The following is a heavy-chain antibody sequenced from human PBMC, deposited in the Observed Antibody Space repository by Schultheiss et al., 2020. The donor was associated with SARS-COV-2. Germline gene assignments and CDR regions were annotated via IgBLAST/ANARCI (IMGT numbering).Heavy chain of an antibody. V-gene: IGHV4-61*08. CDR2: IHYSGST. Sequence: SETLSLTCTVSGGSISSGGYYWSWIRQPPGKGLEWIGYIHYSGSTNYNPSLKSRVTISVDTSKNQFSLKLSSVTAADTAVYYCARGGKGYSYGYWALDYWGQGTLVTVSS. D-gene: IGHD5-18*01. CDR3: ARGGKGYSYGYWALDY. CDR1: GGSISSGGYY. J-gene: IGHJ4*02.